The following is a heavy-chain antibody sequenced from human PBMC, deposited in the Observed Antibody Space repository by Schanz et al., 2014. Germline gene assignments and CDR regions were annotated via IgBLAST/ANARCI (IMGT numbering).Heavy chain of an antibody. V-gene: IGHV4-34*02. J-gene: IGHJ5*02. Sequence: QVHLQQWGAGLLQPSETLSLTCGVGGVSFSFYYWSWVRQPPGKGLVWFGEVHPSGTTNYNPSLVHRVTMSVQASSSQFSLKLPSVTAADTAVYYCARGQDHAKTGDLWGRGTLVTISS. CDR1: GVSFSFYY. D-gene: IGHD2-2*01. CDR3: ARGQDHAKTGDL. CDR2: VHPSGTT.